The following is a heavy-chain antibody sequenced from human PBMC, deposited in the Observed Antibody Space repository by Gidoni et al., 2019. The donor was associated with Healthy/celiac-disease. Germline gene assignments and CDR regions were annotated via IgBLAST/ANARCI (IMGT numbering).Heavy chain of an antibody. CDR2: INPNSGGT. CDR3: AKSKIAVAGTPDY. J-gene: IGHJ4*02. D-gene: IGHD6-19*01. Sequence: QVQLVQPGAEVKKPGASVKVSCQASGYTVTGYYMHWVRQAPGQGLEWMGWINPNSGGTNYAQKFQGRVTMTRDTSISTAYMELSRLRSDDTAVYYCAKSKIAVAGTPDYWGQGTLVTVSS. V-gene: IGHV1-2*02. CDR1: GYTVTGYY.